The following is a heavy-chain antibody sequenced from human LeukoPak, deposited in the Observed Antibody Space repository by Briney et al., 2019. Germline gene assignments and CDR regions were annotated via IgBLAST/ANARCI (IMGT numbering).Heavy chain of an antibody. CDR2: IKGDGNT. V-gene: IGHV3-74*01. D-gene: IGHD1-1*01. J-gene: IGHJ4*02. CDR3: AKDSRPGGEYFDY. Sequence: GGSLRLSCAASGFTFSSYWMHWVRQAPGKGLVWVSRIKGDGNTNYADSVKGRFTISRDNSKNTLYLQMNSLRAEDTTVYYCAKDSRPGGEYFDYWGQGTLVTVSS. CDR1: GFTFSSYW.